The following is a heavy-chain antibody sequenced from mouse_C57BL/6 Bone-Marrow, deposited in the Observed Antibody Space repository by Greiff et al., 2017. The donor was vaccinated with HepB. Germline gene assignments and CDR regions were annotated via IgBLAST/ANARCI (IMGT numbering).Heavy chain of an antibody. J-gene: IGHJ1*03. CDR1: GYTFTGYW. D-gene: IGHD1-1*01. CDR2: ILPGSGST. CDR3: AVGGFITTVVAPWYFDV. Sequence: LQESGAELMKPGASVKLSCKATGYTFTGYWIEWVKQRPGHGLEWIGEILPGSGSTNYNEKFKGKATFTADTSSNTAYMQLSSLTTEDSAIYYCAVGGFITTVVAPWYFDVWGTGTTVTVSS. V-gene: IGHV1-9*01.